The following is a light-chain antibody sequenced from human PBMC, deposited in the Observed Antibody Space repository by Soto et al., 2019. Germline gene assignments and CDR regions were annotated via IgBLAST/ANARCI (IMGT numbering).Light chain of an antibody. J-gene: IGKJ1*01. CDR3: QQYNSYSWT. CDR2: DAS. Sequence: DIQMTQSPSTLSASVGDRVTITCRASQSISSWLAWYQQKPGKAPKLLIYDASSLESGVPSRFSGSGSGTEFTLTISRLQLDDVATYYCQQYNSYSWTFGQGTKVEIK. V-gene: IGKV1-5*01. CDR1: QSISSW.